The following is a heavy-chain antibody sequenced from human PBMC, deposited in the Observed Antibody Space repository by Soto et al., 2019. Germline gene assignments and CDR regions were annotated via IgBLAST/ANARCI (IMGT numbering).Heavy chain of an antibody. CDR1: GLTVSGKKY. CDR3: AKDRRSSSSGGGYGMDV. CDR2: ISGSGGST. V-gene: IGHV3-23*01. D-gene: IGHD6-6*01. J-gene: IGHJ6*02. Sequence: GGSLRLSCVASGLTVSGKKYMAWVRQAPGKGPEWVSAISGSGGSTYYADSVKGRFTISRDNSKNTLYLQMNSLRAEDTAVYYCAKDRRSSSSGGGYGMDVWGQGTTVTVSS.